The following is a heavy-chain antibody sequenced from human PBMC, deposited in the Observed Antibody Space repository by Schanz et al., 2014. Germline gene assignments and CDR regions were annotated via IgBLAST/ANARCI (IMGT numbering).Heavy chain of an antibody. Sequence: QVQLVQSGAELRKPGTSVKVSCKTSGYTFSNDDINWVRQAIGQGPEWMGWMQPDSGKTHYAEKFQGRVTMTTDTSTGTAYMELRSLRSDDTAVYYCARDQSPYTNSSDVRYFDYWGQGSLVTVSS. D-gene: IGHD6-6*01. CDR2: MQPDSGKT. J-gene: IGHJ4*02. CDR1: GYTFSNDD. CDR3: ARDQSPYTNSSDVRYFDY. V-gene: IGHV1-8*01.